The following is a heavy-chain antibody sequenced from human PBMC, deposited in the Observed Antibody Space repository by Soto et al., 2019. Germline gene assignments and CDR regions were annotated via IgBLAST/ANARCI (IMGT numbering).Heavy chain of an antibody. D-gene: IGHD5-18*01. CDR1: GYTFTGYG. CDR3: ARDVGYGLIDG. Sequence: QVQLVQSGGEVKKPGASVKVSCKASGYTFTGYGISWVRQAPGQGLEWMGWINAYNGNTNYAQKVQGRVTMTTDTSTSTAYLELRSLRSDDTAVFYCARDVGYGLIDGWGQGTLVTVSS. V-gene: IGHV1-18*01. J-gene: IGHJ4*02. CDR2: INAYNGNT.